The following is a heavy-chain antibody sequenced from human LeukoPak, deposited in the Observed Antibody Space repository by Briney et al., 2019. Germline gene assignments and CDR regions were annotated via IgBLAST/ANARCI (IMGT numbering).Heavy chain of an antibody. D-gene: IGHD3-22*01. CDR2: ISYDGSNK. CDR3: ARDYYDSSGYYYPPGY. CDR1: GFTFSSYA. Sequence: GGSLRLSCAASGFTFSSYAMHWVRQAPGKGLEWVAVISYDGSNKYYADSVKGRFTISRDNSKNTLYLQMNSLRAEDTAVYYCARDYYDSSGYYYPPGYWGQGTLVTVSS. J-gene: IGHJ4*02. V-gene: IGHV3-30*01.